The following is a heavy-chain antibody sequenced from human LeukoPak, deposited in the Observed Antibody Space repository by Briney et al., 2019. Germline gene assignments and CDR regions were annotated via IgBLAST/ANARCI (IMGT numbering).Heavy chain of an antibody. CDR2: IYYSGST. CDR1: GGSISSYY. V-gene: IGHV4-59*01. D-gene: IGHD1-26*01. J-gene: IGHJ6*03. Sequence: SETLSLTCTVSGGSISSYYWSWIRQPPGKGLGWIGYIYYSGSTNYNPSLKSRVTISVDTSKNQFSLKLSSVTAADTAVYYCARGRGIVGATTFLVGNYYYMDVWGKGTTVTVSS. CDR3: ARGRGIVGATTFLVGNYYYMDV.